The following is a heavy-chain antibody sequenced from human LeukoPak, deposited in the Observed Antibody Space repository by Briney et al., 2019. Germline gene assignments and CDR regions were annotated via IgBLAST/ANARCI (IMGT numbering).Heavy chain of an antibody. CDR1: GGSITTSGHY. D-gene: IGHD3-16*01. CDR3: ANYVSGTMRDY. J-gene: IGHJ4*02. V-gene: IGHV4-39*01. Sequence: LSETLSLTCTVSGGSITTSGHYWGWIRQPPGKGLEWIGSIDYRERTTYNPSLKSRVTISADTSRNQFSLKLSSVTATDTAVYYCANYVSGTMRDYWGQGTLVTVPS. CDR2: IDYRERT.